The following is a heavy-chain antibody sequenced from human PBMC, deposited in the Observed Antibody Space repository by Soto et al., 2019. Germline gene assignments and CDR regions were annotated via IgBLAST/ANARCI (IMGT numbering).Heavy chain of an antibody. CDR3: ARGQIVVVPAALDY. Sequence: TPPLTWTVSCGSSSSGGYCWSWIRQHPGKGLEWIGYIYYSGSTYYNPSLKSRVTISVDTSKNQFSLKLSSVTAADTAVYYCARGQIVVVPAALDYWGQGTLVTVSS. D-gene: IGHD2-2*01. V-gene: IGHV4-31*02. CDR1: CGSSSSGGYC. J-gene: IGHJ4*02. CDR2: IYYSGST.